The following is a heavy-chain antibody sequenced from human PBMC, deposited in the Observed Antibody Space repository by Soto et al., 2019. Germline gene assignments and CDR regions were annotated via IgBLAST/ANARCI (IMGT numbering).Heavy chain of an antibody. V-gene: IGHV1-69*12. CDR3: ARELLGFGYTYGDV. Sequence: QVQLVQSGAEVKKPGSSVKVSCKASGGTFSNFALISWVRQAPGQGLEWMGGIIPIDATVNYAQKFQGRITLTADESTTTAYMDLGRLSSEDTAGYYCARELLGFGYTYGDVWGQGTTVTVSS. CDR1: GGTFSNFA. J-gene: IGHJ6*01. CDR2: IIPIDATV. D-gene: IGHD3-10*01.